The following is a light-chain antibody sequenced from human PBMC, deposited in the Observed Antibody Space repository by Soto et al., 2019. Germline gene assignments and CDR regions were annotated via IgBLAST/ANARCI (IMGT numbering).Light chain of an antibody. J-gene: IGLJ3*02. V-gene: IGLV1-44*01. CDR1: GSNIGSNT. CDR2: NDN. Sequence: QSVLTQPPSASGTPGQRVTISCSGSGSNIGSNTVNWYQHLPGTAPKLLIYNDNQRPSGVPDRFSGSKSGTSASLAISGLQSEDEADYYCAAWDDSLNGLFGGGTQLTVL. CDR3: AAWDDSLNGL.